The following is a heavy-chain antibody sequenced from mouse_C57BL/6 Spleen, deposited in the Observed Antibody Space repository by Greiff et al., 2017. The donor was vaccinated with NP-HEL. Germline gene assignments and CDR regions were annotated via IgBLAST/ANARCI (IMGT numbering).Heavy chain of an antibody. CDR3: ARILPNWYAMDY. J-gene: IGHJ4*01. CDR1: GYAFTNYL. Sequence: VQLQESGAELVRPGTSVKVSCKASGYAFTNYLIEWVKQRPGQGLEWIGVINPGSGGTNYNEKFKGKATLTADKSSSTAYMQLSSLTSEDSAVYFCARILPNWYAMDYWGQGTSVTVSS. D-gene: IGHD4-1*01. CDR2: INPGSGGT. V-gene: IGHV1-54*01.